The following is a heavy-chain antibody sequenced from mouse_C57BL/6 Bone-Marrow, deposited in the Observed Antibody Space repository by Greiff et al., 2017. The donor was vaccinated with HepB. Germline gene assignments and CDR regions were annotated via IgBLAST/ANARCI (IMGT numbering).Heavy chain of an antibody. CDR3: ARTPPLIYYDYDFDY. D-gene: IGHD2-4*01. CDR2: ILPGSGST. J-gene: IGHJ2*01. V-gene: IGHV1-9*01. Sequence: VQGVESGAELMKPGASVKLSCKATGYTFTGYWIEWVKQRPGHGLEWIGEILPGSGSTNYNEKFKGKATFTADTSSNTAYMQLSSLTTEDSAIYYWARTPPLIYYDYDFDYWGQGTTLTVSS. CDR1: GYTFTGYW.